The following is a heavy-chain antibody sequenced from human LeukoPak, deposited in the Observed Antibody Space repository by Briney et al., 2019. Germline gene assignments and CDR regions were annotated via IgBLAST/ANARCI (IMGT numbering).Heavy chain of an antibody. V-gene: IGHV3-21*04. CDR1: GFTFSSYS. CDR2: ISSSSSYI. J-gene: IGHJ4*02. CDR3: ARVIADYGDYSLDY. D-gene: IGHD4-17*01. Sequence: GGSLRLSCAASGFTFSSYSMNWVRQAPGKGLEWVSSISSSSSYIYYADSVKGRFTISRDNAKNTLYLQMNSLRAEDTAVYYCARVIADYGDYSLDYWGQGTLVTVSS.